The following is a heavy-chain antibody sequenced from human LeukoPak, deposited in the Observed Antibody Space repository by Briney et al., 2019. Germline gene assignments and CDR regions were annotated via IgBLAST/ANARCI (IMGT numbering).Heavy chain of an antibody. D-gene: IGHD3-10*01. Sequence: GGSLRLSCAASGFTFSSYAMNWVRQAPGKGLEWVSAISGGGGSTYYADSVKGRFTISRDNSKNTLYLQMNSLRAEDTAVYYCAKSPSMVRGYFDYWGQGTLVTVSS. CDR2: ISGGGGST. CDR3: AKSPSMVRGYFDY. CDR1: GFTFSSYA. J-gene: IGHJ4*02. V-gene: IGHV3-23*01.